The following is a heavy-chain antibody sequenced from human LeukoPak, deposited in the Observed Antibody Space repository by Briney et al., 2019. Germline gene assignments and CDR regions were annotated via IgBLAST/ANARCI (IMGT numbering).Heavy chain of an antibody. J-gene: IGHJ4*02. Sequence: SETLSLTCTVSGGSISSYYWNWIRQPPGKGLGWIGYIYYSGSINYNPSLKSRVTMSVDTSKNQFSLKLSSVTAADTAVYYCARSSRGYSYGPFDYWGQGALVTVSS. D-gene: IGHD5-18*01. CDR2: IYYSGSI. CDR3: ARSSRGYSYGPFDY. V-gene: IGHV4-59*08. CDR1: GGSISSYY.